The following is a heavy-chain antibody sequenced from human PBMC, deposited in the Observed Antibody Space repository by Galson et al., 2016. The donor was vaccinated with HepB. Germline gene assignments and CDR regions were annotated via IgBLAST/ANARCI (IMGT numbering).Heavy chain of an antibody. D-gene: IGHD2-21*02. V-gene: IGHV3-53*01. CDR3: AKRRGAGGDFEF. J-gene: IGHJ4*02. CDR2: IYSGGST. Sequence: SLRLSCAVSGFTVGNNFMTWVRQAPGKGLEWVSVIYSGGSTKYADSVKGRFTISRDNSQNIMYLQMNSLRAEDTAIFYCAKRRGAGGDFEFWGPGTQVTVSS. CDR1: GFTVGNNF.